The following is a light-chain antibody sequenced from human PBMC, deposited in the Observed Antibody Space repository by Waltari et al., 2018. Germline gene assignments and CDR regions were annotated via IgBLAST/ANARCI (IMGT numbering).Light chain of an antibody. CDR2: DAS. V-gene: IGKV3-11*01. J-gene: IGKJ5*01. CDR1: QSVSSY. Sequence: EIVLTQFPATLSLSPGERATLSCRASQSVSSYLVWYQQKPGQTPRLVIYDASTRAPGIPARFSGSGSGTDFTLTISSLDPEDCAVYYCHQRSNWPITFGQGTRLEIK. CDR3: HQRSNWPIT.